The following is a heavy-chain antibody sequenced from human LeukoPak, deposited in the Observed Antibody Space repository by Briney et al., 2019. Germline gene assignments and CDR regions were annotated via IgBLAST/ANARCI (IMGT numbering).Heavy chain of an antibody. J-gene: IGHJ6*03. V-gene: IGHV1-2*06. CDR3: ASGIAAAGMGYYYMDV. CDR2: INPNSGGT. CDR1: GYTFTGYY. D-gene: IGHD6-13*01. Sequence: GASVKVSCKASGYTFTGYYMHWVRQAPGQGLEWVGRINPNSGGTNYAQKFQGRVTMTRDTSISTAYMELSRLRSDDTAVYYCASGIAAAGMGYYYMDVWGKGTTVTVS.